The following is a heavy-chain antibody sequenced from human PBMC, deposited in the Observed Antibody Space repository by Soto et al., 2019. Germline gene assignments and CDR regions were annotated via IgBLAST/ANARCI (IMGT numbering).Heavy chain of an antibody. V-gene: IGHV3-30*18. Sequence: QVQLVESGGGVVQPGRSLRLSCAASGFTFSSYGMHWVRQAPDKGLEWVAVISYDGSNKYYADSVKGRFTISRDNSKNTLYLQMNSLRAEDTAVYYCAKSVSFHLAYWGQGTLVTVSS. CDR1: GFTFSSYG. J-gene: IGHJ4*02. CDR3: AKSVSFHLAY. D-gene: IGHD3-16*02. CDR2: ISYDGSNK.